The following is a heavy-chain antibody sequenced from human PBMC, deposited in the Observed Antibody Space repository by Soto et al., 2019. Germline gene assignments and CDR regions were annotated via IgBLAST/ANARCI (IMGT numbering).Heavy chain of an antibody. CDR3: ARDPHRAAAYYYYYAMDV. J-gene: IGHJ6*04. CDR2: IYHSGIT. V-gene: IGHV4-4*02. Sequence: SETLSLTCAVSGGSISSSNWWGWVRQPPGKGLEWIGEIYHSGITNYNPSLKSRVTISVDKSKNQFSLKLSSVTAADTAVYYCARDPHRAAAYYYYYAMDVWGKGTTVS. D-gene: IGHD6-13*01. CDR1: GGSISSSNW.